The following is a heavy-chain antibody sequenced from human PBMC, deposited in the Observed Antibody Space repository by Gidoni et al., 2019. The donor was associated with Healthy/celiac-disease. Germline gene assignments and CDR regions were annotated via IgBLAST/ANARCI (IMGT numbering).Heavy chain of an antibody. D-gene: IGHD3-16*02. CDR2: IIPIFCTA. J-gene: IGHJ4*02. CDR3: ASGLHLGELSLYNY. V-gene: IGHV1-69*01. Sequence: QVQLVQSGAEVKKHGSLVKVSCKASGGTFSSYAISLVRQAPGQGLEWMGGIIPIFCTANYAQKFQGRVTITADESTSTAYMELSSLRSEDTAVYYCASGLHLGELSLYNYLGQGTLVTVSS. CDR1: GGTFSSYA.